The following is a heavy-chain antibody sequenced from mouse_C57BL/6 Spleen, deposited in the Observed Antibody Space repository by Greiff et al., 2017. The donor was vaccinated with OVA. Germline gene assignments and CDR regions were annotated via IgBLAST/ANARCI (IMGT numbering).Heavy chain of an antibody. CDR3: ARSDTTVVAPHYAMDY. CDR2: INPSNGGT. J-gene: IGHJ4*01. CDR1: GYTFTSYW. D-gene: IGHD1-1*01. Sequence: QVQLQQSGTELVKPGASVKLSCKASGYTFTSYWMHWVKQRPGQGLEWIGNINPSNGGTNYNEKFKSKATLTVDKSSSTAYMQLSSLTSEDSAVYYCARSDTTVVAPHYAMDYWGQGTSVTVSS. V-gene: IGHV1-53*01.